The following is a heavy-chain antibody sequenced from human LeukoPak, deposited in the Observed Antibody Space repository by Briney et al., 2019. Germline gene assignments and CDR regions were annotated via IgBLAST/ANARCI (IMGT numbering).Heavy chain of an antibody. V-gene: IGHV3-30*18. Sequence: PGRSLSLSCAAAGFTFIRYGMHWVRQAPGKGLEWVAVISYDGSNKYYADSEKGRFTISRDNSKNTLYLQMNSLRAEDTAVYYCAKDRYYDSSGYPYYYGMDVWGQGTTVTVSS. CDR3: AKDRYYDSSGYPYYYGMDV. CDR2: ISYDGSNK. J-gene: IGHJ6*02. D-gene: IGHD3-22*01. CDR1: GFTFIRYG.